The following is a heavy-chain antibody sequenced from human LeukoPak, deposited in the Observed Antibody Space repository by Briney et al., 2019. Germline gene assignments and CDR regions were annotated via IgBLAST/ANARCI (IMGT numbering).Heavy chain of an antibody. CDR1: GFTFNEFW. V-gene: IGHV3-74*01. CDR3: TRDLRNKGLDP. J-gene: IGHJ5*02. Sequence: GGSLRLSCAASGFTFNEFWMFWVRQVPGKGLMWVSRINGVGTATTYADTVKGRFTISRDNAKKNLYLQMNGLRDEDTAIYYCTRDLRNKGLDPWGQGTLVTVSS. CDR2: INGVGTAT. D-gene: IGHD2/OR15-2a*01.